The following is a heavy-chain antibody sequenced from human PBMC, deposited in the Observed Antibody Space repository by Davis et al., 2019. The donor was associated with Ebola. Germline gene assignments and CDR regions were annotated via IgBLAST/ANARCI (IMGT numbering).Heavy chain of an antibody. CDR2: INPYSANT. CDR3: ARSPLGEFSGHYFDS. D-gene: IGHD3-16*02. J-gene: IGHJ4*02. CDR1: GYTFTSYD. Sequence: ASVKVSCKATGYTFTSYDVNWVRQATGQGLEWMGWINPYSANTGYAQNFRGRVTMTRNTSISTAFLEVSSLRSEDTAVYFCARSPLGEFSGHYFDSWGQGTLVTVSS. V-gene: IGHV1-8*01.